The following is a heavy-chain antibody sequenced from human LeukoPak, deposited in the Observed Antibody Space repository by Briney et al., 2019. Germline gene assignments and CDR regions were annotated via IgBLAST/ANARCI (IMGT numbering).Heavy chain of an antibody. CDR1: GDTFTSYG. Sequence: ASVKVSCKASGDTFTSYGISWVRQAPGQGLEWMGWISAYNGNTNYAQKLQGRVTMTTDTSTSTAYMELRSLRSDDTAVYYCARGWELLRKGAFDIWSQGTMVTVSS. CDR2: ISAYNGNT. CDR3: ARGWELLRKGAFDI. V-gene: IGHV1-18*01. D-gene: IGHD1-26*01. J-gene: IGHJ3*02.